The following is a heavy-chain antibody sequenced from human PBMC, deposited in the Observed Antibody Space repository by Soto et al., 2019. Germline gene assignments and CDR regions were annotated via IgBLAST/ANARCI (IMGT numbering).Heavy chain of an antibody. CDR1: GVTFSSYA. J-gene: IGHJ4*02. Sequence: EVQLLESGGGLVQPVGSLRLSCAASGVTFSSYAMSWVRQAPGKGLEWVSAMSGSGGSTYYGDSVKGRFTISKDNSKNTLYLQMNSLSAEDTAVYYCARGFPVDYLGQGTLVTVSS. V-gene: IGHV3-23*01. CDR3: ARGFPVDY. CDR2: MSGSGGST.